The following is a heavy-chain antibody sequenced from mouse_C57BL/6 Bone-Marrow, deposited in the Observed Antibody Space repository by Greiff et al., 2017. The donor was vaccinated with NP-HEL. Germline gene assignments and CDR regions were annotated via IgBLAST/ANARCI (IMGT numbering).Heavy chain of an antibody. Sequence: VQLQQSGAELVRPGTSVKMSCKASGYTFTNYWIGWAKQRPGHGLEWIGDIYPGGGYTNYNEKFKGKATLTADKSSSTAYMQFSSLTSEDSAIYYCARDYGSSYWYFEVWGTGTTVTVSS. J-gene: IGHJ1*03. CDR2: IYPGGGYT. V-gene: IGHV1-63*01. D-gene: IGHD1-1*01. CDR1: GYTFTNYW. CDR3: ARDYGSSYWYFEV.